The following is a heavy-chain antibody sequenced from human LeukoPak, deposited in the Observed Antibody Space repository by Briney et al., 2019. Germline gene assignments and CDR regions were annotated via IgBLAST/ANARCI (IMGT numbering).Heavy chain of an antibody. D-gene: IGHD2-8*01. CDR3: ARHGPLNGACLDS. V-gene: IGHV3-7*05. CDR1: GFTFSRYW. CDR2: INQDGSEK. J-gene: IGHJ4*02. Sequence: GGSLRLSCAASGFTFSRYWMSWVRQAPGKGLEWVANINQDGSEKKFVDSVKGRFTISRDNAKNSLYLQMNSLRAEDTAVYYCARHGPLNGACLDSWGQGTLVTVSS.